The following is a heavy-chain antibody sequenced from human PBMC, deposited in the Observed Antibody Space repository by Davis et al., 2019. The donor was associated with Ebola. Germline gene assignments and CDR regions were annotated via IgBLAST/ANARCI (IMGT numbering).Heavy chain of an antibody. V-gene: IGHV3-30*03. CDR3: ARGRTAPGYLDL. J-gene: IGHJ2*01. Sequence: GESLKISCAASGFTFSSYSMNWVRQAPGKGLEWVAVISYDGSNEYYADSVKGRFTISRDNSKKTLDLQMNSLRGEDTAVYYCARGRTAPGYLDLWGRGTLVTVSS. CDR1: GFTFSSYS. D-gene: IGHD5-18*01. CDR2: ISYDGSNE.